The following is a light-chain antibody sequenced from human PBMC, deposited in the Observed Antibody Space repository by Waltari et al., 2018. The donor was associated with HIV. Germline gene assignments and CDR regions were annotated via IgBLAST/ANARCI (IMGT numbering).Light chain of an antibody. J-gene: IGKJ4*01. V-gene: IGKV3-11*01. Sequence: EIVMTQSPATLSLSPGERATLSCRASQSVYDYVAWYQQKPVHAPRLLIYDTSNRATGVPARFSGSGSGTDFTLTIGSLEPEDFAVYYCQQRSNWPLTFGGGTQLEIK. CDR3: QQRSNWPLT. CDR2: DTS. CDR1: QSVYDY.